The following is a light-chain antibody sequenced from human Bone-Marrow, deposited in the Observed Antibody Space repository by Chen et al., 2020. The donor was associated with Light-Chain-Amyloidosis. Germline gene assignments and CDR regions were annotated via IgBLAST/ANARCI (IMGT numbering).Light chain of an antibody. Sequence: EIVLTQLPGPLSLSPGEGANLPCRARQTISSNYLTWYQQKFGQAPRLRIYGSSSRATGIPDRFTGSGSGTDFTLTINRLEPEDFEMYYCQQYGTSPLTFGGGTKVEIK. J-gene: IGKJ4*01. CDR2: GSS. V-gene: IGKV3-20*01. CDR3: QQYGTSPLT. CDR1: QTISSNY.